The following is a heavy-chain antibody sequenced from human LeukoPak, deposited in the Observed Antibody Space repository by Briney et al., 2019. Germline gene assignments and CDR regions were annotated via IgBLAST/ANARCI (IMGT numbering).Heavy chain of an antibody. CDR3: ARDSGLYGSGSSPFDY. Sequence: ASVKVSCKASGYTFTSYYMHWVRQAPGQGLEWMGIINPSGGSTSYAQKFQGRVTMTRDTSTSTVYMELSSLRSEDTAVYYCARDSGLYGSGSSPFDYWGQGTLVTVSS. J-gene: IGHJ4*02. CDR1: GYTFTSYY. D-gene: IGHD3-10*01. CDR2: INPSGGST. V-gene: IGHV1-46*01.